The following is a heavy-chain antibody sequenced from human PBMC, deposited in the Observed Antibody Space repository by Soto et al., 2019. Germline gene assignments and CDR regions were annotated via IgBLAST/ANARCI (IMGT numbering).Heavy chain of an antibody. V-gene: IGHV4-30-4*01. CDR3: ARSRDTYYYDSSGYPDAFDI. J-gene: IGHJ3*02. Sequence: QVQLQESGPGLVKPSQTLSLTCTVSGGSISSGDYYWSWIRQPPGKGLEWIGYIYYSGSTYYNPSLKSRVNISVDTSKNQFSLKLSSVTAADTAVYYCARSRDTYYYDSSGYPDAFDIWGQGTMVTVSS. D-gene: IGHD3-22*01. CDR1: GGSISSGDYY. CDR2: IYYSGST.